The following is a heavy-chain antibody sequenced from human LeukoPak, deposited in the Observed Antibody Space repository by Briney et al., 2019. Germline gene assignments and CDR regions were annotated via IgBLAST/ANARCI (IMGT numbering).Heavy chain of an antibody. V-gene: IGHV4-59*01. J-gene: IGHJ6*03. CDR3: ARHGDLYYYYYMDV. Sequence: PSETLSLTCTVSGGSISSYYRSWIRQPPGKGLEWIGYIYYSGSTNYNPSLKSRVTISVDTSKNQFSLKLGSVTAADTAVYYCARHGDLYYYYYMDVWGKGTTVTVSS. CDR1: GGSISSYY. D-gene: IGHD3-10*01. CDR2: IYYSGST.